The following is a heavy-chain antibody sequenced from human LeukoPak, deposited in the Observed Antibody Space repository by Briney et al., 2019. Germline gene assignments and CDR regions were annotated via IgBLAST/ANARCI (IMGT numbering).Heavy chain of an antibody. D-gene: IGHD6-19*01. CDR1: GFTFSTYA. Sequence: PGGSLRLSCVASGFTFSTYAMSWVRQAPGKGLEWVSGISGSGGSTNYADSVKGRFTISRDNSENTLFLQVNSLRAEDTAVYYCAKAYSSVWYYFDYWGQGTLVTVSS. CDR2: ISGSGGST. J-gene: IGHJ4*02. CDR3: AKAYSSVWYYFDY. V-gene: IGHV3-23*01.